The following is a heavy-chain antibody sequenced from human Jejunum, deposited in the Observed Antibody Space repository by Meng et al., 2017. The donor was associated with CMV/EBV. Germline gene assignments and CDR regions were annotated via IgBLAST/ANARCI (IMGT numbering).Heavy chain of an antibody. V-gene: IGHV3-7*01. Sequence: SCSASGFFFSSYWMTWVRQAPGKGLEWVANIKHDGSDKYYVDSVKGRFTISRDNAKNSLYLQMNSLRVEDTATYYCASTAGCDYWGQGTLVTVSS. CDR2: IKHDGSDK. CDR3: ASTAGCDY. CDR1: GFFFSSYW. D-gene: IGHD6-19*01. J-gene: IGHJ4*02.